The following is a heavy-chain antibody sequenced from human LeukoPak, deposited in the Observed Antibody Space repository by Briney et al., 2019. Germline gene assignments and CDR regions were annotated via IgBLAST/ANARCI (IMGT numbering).Heavy chain of an antibody. J-gene: IGHJ4*02. CDR3: ARDRGIAVAGTIDY. D-gene: IGHD6-19*01. Sequence: GASVKVSCEASGYTFSSYGISWVRQAPGQGLGWMGWISAYNGNTNYAQKLQGRVTMTTDTSTSTAYMELRSLTSDDTAVYYWARDRGIAVAGTIDYWGQGTLVTVSS. V-gene: IGHV1-18*01. CDR1: GYTFSSYG. CDR2: ISAYNGNT.